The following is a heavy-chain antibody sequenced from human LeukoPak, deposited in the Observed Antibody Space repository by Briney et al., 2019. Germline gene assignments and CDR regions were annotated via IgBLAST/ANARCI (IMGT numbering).Heavy chain of an antibody. D-gene: IGHD2-21*02. V-gene: IGHV3-20*01. Sequence: GGSLRLSCAASGFTFDDYGMSWVRQAPGKGLEWVSGINWSGGSTGYADSVKGRFTISRDNAKNSLYLQMNSLRAEDTALYHCARVAYCGGDCYSRGYYYYYGMDVWGQGTTVTVSS. CDR3: ARVAYCGGDCYSRGYYYYYGMDV. J-gene: IGHJ6*02. CDR2: INWSGGST. CDR1: GFTFDDYG.